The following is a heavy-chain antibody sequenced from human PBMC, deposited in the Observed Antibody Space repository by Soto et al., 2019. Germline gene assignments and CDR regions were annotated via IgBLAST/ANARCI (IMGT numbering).Heavy chain of an antibody. V-gene: IGHV4-31*03. CDR2: IYYSGST. CDR3: ARDRSSPSVNRVNAFDI. CDR1: GGSISSGGYY. J-gene: IGHJ3*02. Sequence: SDTLSLTCTFSGGSISSGGYYWSWIRQHPGKGLEWIGYIYYSGSTYYNPSLKSRVTISVDTSKNQFSPKLSPVTAAAPAVYYCARDRSSPSVNRVNAFDIWGQGPLVTVSS. D-gene: IGHD4-17*01.